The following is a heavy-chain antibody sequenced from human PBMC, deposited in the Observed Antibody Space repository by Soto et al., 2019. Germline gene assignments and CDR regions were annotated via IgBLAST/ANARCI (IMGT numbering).Heavy chain of an antibody. CDR1: GYTFTSYG. J-gene: IGHJ5*02. CDR3: XXVXPPFDP. V-gene: IGHV1-18*01. Sequence: QVQLVQSGAEVKKPGASVKVSCKASGYTFTSYGISWVRQAPGQGLEWMGWINAYNGNTNYAQKLQGRVTMTTDTXXXXXXXXXXXXXXXXXXXXXXXXVXPPFDPWGQGTLVTVSS. CDR2: INAYNGNT.